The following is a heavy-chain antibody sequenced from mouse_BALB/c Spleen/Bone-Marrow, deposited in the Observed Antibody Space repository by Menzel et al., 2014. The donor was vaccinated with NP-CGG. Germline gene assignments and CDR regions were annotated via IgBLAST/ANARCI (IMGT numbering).Heavy chain of an antibody. CDR1: GYTFTDYP. Sequence: QVQLKESGPEVVRPGVSVKISCKGSGYTFTDYPMHWVKQSHAKSLEWIGLINTYNGNTNYNQKFKGKATMTVDKSSSTAYMGLARLTSDDSAICYCARLSPHPEFDYWGQGTTLTVSS. J-gene: IGHJ2*01. V-gene: IGHV1-67*01. CDR3: ARLSPHPEFDY. CDR2: INTYNGNT. D-gene: IGHD6-2*01.